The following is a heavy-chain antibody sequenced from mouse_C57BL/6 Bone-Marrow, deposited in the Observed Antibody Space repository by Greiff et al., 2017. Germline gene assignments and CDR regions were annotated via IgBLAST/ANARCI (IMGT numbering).Heavy chain of an antibody. CDR3: AGGYGSGFAY. V-gene: IGHV1-63*02. D-gene: IGHD1-1*01. CDR2: IYPGGGYT. J-gene: IGHJ3*01. CDR1: GYTFTNYW. Sequence: QVQLQQSGAELVRPGTSVKISCKASGYTFTNYWLGWVKQRPGHGLEWIGEIYPGGGYTNYNEKFKGKATLTADTSSSTAYMQLSSLTSEDSAVYFCAGGYGSGFAYWGQGTLVTVSA.